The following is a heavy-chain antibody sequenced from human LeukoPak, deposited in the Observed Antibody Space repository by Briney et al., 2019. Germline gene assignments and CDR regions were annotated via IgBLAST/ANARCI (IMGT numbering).Heavy chain of an antibody. CDR1: GFTFSNAW. D-gene: IGHD3-3*01. CDR3: TTGSRNFWSGPGY. J-gene: IGHJ4*02. CDR2: IKSKTDGGTT. Sequence: PGGSLRLSCAASGFTFSNAWMSWVRQAPGKGLEWVGRIKSKTDGGTTDYTAPVKGRFTISRDDSKNTLYLQMNSLKTEDTAVYYCTTGSRNFWSGPGYWGQGTLVTVSS. V-gene: IGHV3-15*01.